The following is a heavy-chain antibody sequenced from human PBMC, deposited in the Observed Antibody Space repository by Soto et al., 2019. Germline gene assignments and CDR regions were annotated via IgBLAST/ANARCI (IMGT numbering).Heavy chain of an antibody. CDR3: ARMYSRLDAFDI. V-gene: IGHV4-39*01. CDR2: VYYSGST. D-gene: IGHD6-13*01. J-gene: IGHJ3*02. CDR1: GGSISSSSYY. Sequence: SETLSLTCTVSGGSISSSSYYWGWIRQPPGKGLEWIGSVYYSGSTYYNPSLKSRVTISVDTSKNQFSLKLNSVTAADTAVYYCARMYSRLDAFDIWGQGTMVTVSS.